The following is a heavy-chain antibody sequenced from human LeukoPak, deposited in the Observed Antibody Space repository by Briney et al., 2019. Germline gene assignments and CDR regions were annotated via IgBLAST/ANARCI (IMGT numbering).Heavy chain of an antibody. CDR3: ASSGHLYG. D-gene: IGHD2-2*02. V-gene: IGHV3-23*01. J-gene: IGHJ4*02. CDR1: GFTFSSYG. Sequence: GGSLRLSCAASGFTFSSYGMRWVRQAPGKGLEWVSGIVGSGATTNYADSVKGRFTISRGNSKNMLYLQMNSLRVEDTAVYYCASSGHLYGWGQGTLVIVSS. CDR2: IVGSGATT.